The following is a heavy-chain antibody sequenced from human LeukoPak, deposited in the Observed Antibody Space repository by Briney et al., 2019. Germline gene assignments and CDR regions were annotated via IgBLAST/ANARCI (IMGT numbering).Heavy chain of an antibody. CDR3: ARARRYCSSTSCYSDFHY. J-gene: IGHJ4*02. V-gene: IGHV1-8*03. CDR2: MNPNSGNS. CDR1: GYTFTSYD. D-gene: IGHD2-2*01. Sequence: ASVKVSCKASGYTFTSYDINWVRQATGQGLEWMGWMNPNSGNSGYAQKFQNRVTITRNTSISTAYMELSSLRSEDTAVYYCARARRYCSSTSCYSDFHYWGQGTLVTVSS.